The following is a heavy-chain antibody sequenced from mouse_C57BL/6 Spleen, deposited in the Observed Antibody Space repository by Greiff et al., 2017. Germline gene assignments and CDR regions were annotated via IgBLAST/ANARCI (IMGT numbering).Heavy chain of an antibody. V-gene: IGHV1-80*01. CDR3: ARSRTNWDY. D-gene: IGHD4-1*01. CDR1: GYAFSSYW. J-gene: IGHJ2*01. Sequence: QVQLKQPGAELVKPGASVKISCKASGYAFSSYWMNWVKQRPGQGLEWIGKIYPGDGDTNYNGKFKGKAKLTADKSSSTAYMQLSSLTSEDSAVYFCARSRTNWDYWGQGTTLTVSS. CDR2: IYPGDGDT.